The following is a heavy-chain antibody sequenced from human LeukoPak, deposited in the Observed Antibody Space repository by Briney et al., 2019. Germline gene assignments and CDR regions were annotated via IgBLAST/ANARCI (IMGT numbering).Heavy chain of an antibody. D-gene: IGHD1-1*01. CDR2: ISGGGSVT. Sequence: QPGGSLRLSCAASGFSFSDFGMSWVRQAPGKGLEWVSGISGGGSVTYYADSVKGRFTISRDNSKNTLFLQMSSLRVEDTAIYYCAKVAGAHGYVYNNWGQGTLVTVSS. CDR3: AKVAGAHGYVYNN. J-gene: IGHJ4*02. CDR1: GFSFSDFG. V-gene: IGHV3-23*01.